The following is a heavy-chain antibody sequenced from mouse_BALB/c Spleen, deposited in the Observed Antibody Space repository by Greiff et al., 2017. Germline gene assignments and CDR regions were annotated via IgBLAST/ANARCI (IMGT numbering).Heavy chain of an antibody. Sequence: EVQRVESGGDLVKPGGSLKLSCAASGFTFSSYGMSWVRQTPDKRLEWVATISSGGSYTYYPDSVKGRFTISRDNAKNTLYLQMSSLKSEDTAMYYCARGIPDWYFDVWGAGTTVTVSS. J-gene: IGHJ1*01. D-gene: IGHD5-1-1*01. CDR3: ARGIPDWYFDV. V-gene: IGHV5-6*01. CDR1: GFTFSSYG. CDR2: ISSGGSYT.